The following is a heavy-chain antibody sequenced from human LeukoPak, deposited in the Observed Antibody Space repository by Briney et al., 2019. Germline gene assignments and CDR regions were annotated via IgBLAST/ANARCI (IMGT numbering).Heavy chain of an antibody. Sequence: PSETLSLTCTVSGGSISNYYWSWIRQPPGKGLEWIGYINYSGRTNYNPSLKSRVIISVDMSKNQFSLKLSSVTAADTAVYYCARDSVSAALHWFDPWGQGTLVTVSS. J-gene: IGHJ5*02. CDR2: INYSGRT. D-gene: IGHD6-13*01. CDR1: GGSISNYY. CDR3: ARDSVSAALHWFDP. V-gene: IGHV4-59*01.